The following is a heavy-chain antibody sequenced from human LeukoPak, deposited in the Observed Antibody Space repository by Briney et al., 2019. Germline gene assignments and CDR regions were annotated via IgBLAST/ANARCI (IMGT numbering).Heavy chain of an antibody. Sequence: WVRQATGKGLEWIWSTYYSGSTYYNPSLKSRVTMSVDKSKNQSSLKLSSVTAAGTAVYYCARVMRLGELSLYSWGRFDYWGQGTLVTVSS. J-gene: IGHJ4*02. CDR3: ARVMRLGELSLYSWGRFDY. V-gene: IGHV4-39*07. D-gene: IGHD3-16*02. CDR2: TYYSGST.